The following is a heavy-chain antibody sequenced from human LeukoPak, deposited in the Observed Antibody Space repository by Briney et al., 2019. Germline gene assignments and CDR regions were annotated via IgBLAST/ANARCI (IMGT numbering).Heavy chain of an antibody. J-gene: IGHJ6*03. D-gene: IGHD4-17*01. Sequence: ASVKVSCKASGYTFTSYAMNWVRQAPGQGLEWMGWISAYNGNTNYAQNLQGRVTMTTDTSTSTAYMELRSLRSDDTAVYYCARDYGPLIPYYYYMDVWGKGTTVTVSS. CDR2: ISAYNGNT. V-gene: IGHV1-18*01. CDR3: ARDYGPLIPYYYYMDV. CDR1: GYTFTSYA.